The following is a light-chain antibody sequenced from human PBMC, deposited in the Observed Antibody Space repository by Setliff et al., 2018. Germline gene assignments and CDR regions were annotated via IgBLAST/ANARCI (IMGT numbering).Light chain of an antibody. V-gene: IGLV2-14*01. J-gene: IGLJ1*01. CDR1: GSDVGAYKF. CDR3: SSYTSSSTLYV. CDR2: DVS. Sequence: QSVLTQPASVSGSPGQSIAVSCTGSGSDVGAYKFVSWYQQRPGKAPRLMIYDVSNRPSGVSDRFSGSKSGNTASLTISGLQAEDEADYYCSSYTSSSTLYVFGTGTKVTVL.